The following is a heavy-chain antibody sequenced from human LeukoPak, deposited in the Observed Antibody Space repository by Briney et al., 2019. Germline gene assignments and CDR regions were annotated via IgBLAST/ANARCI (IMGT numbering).Heavy chain of an antibody. CDR3: ATSRQQDIVVVPARGYYYGMDV. CDR1: GFTFSSYA. D-gene: IGHD2-2*01. Sequence: GGSLRLSCAASGFTFSSYAMSWVRQAQGKGLEWVSAISGSGGSTYYADSVKGRFTISRDNSKNTLYLQMNSLRAEDTAVYYCATSRQQDIVVVPARGYYYGMDVWGQGTTVTVSS. J-gene: IGHJ6*02. CDR2: ISGSGGST. V-gene: IGHV3-23*01.